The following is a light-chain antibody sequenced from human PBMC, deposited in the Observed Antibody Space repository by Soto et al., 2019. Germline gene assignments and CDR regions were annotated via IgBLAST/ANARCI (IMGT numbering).Light chain of an antibody. Sequence: ESMLTQSPGTLSLSPGERATLSCRASQSVNSRNLAWYQQKPGQAPRLLIYGASIRATGIPDRFSGSGSGTDFTLTISRLEPEDFAVYYCQQFGSSPPAFTFGQGTKLEI. J-gene: IGKJ2*01. CDR1: QSVNSRN. CDR2: GAS. V-gene: IGKV3-20*01. CDR3: QQFGSSPPAFT.